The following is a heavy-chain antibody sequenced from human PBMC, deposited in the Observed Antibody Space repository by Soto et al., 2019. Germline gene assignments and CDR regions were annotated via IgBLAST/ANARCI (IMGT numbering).Heavy chain of an antibody. J-gene: IGHJ4*02. D-gene: IGHD6-19*01. V-gene: IGHV1-46*01. CDR1: GYTFTSYY. CDR3: ARDTLGSGWGFDY. CDR2: INPSGGST. Sequence: QVQLVQSGAEVKKPGASVKVSCKASGYTFTSYYMHWVQQAPEQGLEWMGIINPSGGSTSNAQKFLGRVTMTRDSSTSTVYMELSSLRSEDPAVYYCARDTLGSGWGFDYWGQGTLVTVSS.